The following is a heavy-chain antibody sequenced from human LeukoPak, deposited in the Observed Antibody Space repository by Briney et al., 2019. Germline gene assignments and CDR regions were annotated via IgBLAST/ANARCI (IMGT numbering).Heavy chain of an antibody. CDR2: ISWNSGSI. CDR3: ARDYWLGNRGLFYFNY. J-gene: IGHJ4*02. CDR1: GFIFDDYA. D-gene: IGHD3-16*01. V-gene: IGHV3-9*01. Sequence: PGRSLRLSCAASGFIFDDYAMHWVRHVPGKGLEWVSGISWNSGSIGYADSVKGRFTISRDNAKNSLYLQMNNLRVEDTAVYYCARDYWLGNRGLFYFNYWGQGTLVAVSS.